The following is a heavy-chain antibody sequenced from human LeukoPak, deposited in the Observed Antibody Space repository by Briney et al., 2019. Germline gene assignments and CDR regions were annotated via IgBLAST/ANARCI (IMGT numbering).Heavy chain of an antibody. CDR1: GFTVSSNY. Sequence: GGSLRLSCAASGFTVSSNYMSWVRQAPGRGLEWVSVIYSGGSTYYADSVKGRFTISRDNSKNTLYLQMNSLRAEDTAVYYCARGGYYDFWSGYSFDYWGQGTLVTVSS. CDR2: IYSGGST. CDR3: ARGGYYDFWSGYSFDY. J-gene: IGHJ4*02. D-gene: IGHD3-3*01. V-gene: IGHV3-66*02.